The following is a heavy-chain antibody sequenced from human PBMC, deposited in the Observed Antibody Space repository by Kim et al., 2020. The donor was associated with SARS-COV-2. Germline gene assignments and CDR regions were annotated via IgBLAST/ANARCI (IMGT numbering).Heavy chain of an antibody. CDR1: DGSIRSSSYY. Sequence: SETLSLTCSVSDGSIRSSSYYWGWIRQPPGKGLEWVGSMYYGGKTNYNPSLKSRVTISLDTSKNQLSLNLRSVTAADTAVFFCVRHPRAAAIDSWGQGP. CDR3: VRHPRAAAIDS. CDR2: MYYGGKT. D-gene: IGHD2-2*02. V-gene: IGHV4-39*01. J-gene: IGHJ5*01.